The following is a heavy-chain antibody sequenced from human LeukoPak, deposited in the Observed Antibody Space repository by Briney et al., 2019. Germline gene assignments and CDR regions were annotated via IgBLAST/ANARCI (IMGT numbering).Heavy chain of an antibody. CDR1: GFNFNEHW. CDR3: ADPGVGL. Sequence: GGSLRLSCVASGFNFNEHWMSWVRQAPGKGLEWVANLKQNGGDENYVDSVKGRFTISRDNAKKSLYLRMNYLRVEDTAVYYCADPGVGLWGQGTLVTVSS. D-gene: IGHD1-26*01. CDR2: LKQNGGDE. V-gene: IGHV3-7*01. J-gene: IGHJ4*02.